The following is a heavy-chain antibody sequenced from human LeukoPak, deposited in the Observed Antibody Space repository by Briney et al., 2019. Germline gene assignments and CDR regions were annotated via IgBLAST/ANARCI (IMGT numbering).Heavy chain of an antibody. V-gene: IGHV3-23*01. CDR3: AKDPHDSSGYRPGSRGFDY. Sequence: PGGSLRLSCAASGFTFSSYAMSWVRQAPGKGLEWVSAISGSGGSTYYADSVKGRFTISRDNSKNTLYLQMNSLRAEDTAVYYCAKDPHDSSGYRPGSRGFDYWGQGTLVTVSS. J-gene: IGHJ4*02. CDR1: GFTFSSYA. D-gene: IGHD3-22*01. CDR2: ISGSGGST.